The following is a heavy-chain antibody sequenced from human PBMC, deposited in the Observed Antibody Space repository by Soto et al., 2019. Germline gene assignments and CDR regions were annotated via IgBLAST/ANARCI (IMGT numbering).Heavy chain of an antibody. CDR1: GFXXSSYG. J-gene: IGHJ3*02. V-gene: IGHV3-30*18. D-gene: IGHD7-27*01. CDR3: AKDLGHGGRGAFDI. Sequence: QVQLVESGGGVVQPGRSLRLSCAASGFXXSSYGMHWVRQAPGKGLEWVALISYDGSNKYYADSVKGRFTISRDNSKNTLYLQMNSLRTEDTAVYYCAKDLGHGGRGAFDIWGQGTMVTVSS. CDR2: ISYDGSNK.